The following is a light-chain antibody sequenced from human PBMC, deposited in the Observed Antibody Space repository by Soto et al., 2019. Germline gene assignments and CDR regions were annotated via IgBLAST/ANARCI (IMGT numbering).Light chain of an antibody. V-gene: IGLV2-11*01. Sequence: LTQPRSVSGSPGQSVTISCTGTSSDVGGYNYVSWYQQHPGKAPKLMIYDVSKRPSGVPDRFSGSKSGNTASLTISGLQAEDEADYYCCSYAGSYTSYVFGTGTKVTVL. CDR3: CSYAGSYTSYV. J-gene: IGLJ1*01. CDR1: SSDVGGYNY. CDR2: DVS.